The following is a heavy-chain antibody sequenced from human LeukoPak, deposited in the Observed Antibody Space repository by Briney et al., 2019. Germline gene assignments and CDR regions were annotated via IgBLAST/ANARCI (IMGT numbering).Heavy chain of an antibody. CDR1: GYTFTGYY. CDR2: INPNSGGT. J-gene: IGHJ5*02. Sequence: ASVKVSCKASGYTFTGYYMHWVRQAPGQGLEWMGWINPNSGGTNYAQKFQGRVTTTRDTSISTAYMELSRLRSDDTAVYYCAREELSIAAAGNGAIDPWGQGTLVTVSS. D-gene: IGHD6-13*01. CDR3: AREELSIAAAGNGAIDP. V-gene: IGHV1-2*02.